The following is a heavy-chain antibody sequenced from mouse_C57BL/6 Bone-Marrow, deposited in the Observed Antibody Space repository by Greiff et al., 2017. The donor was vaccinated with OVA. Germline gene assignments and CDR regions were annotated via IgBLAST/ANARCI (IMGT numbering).Heavy chain of an antibody. CDR1: GYTFTDYY. Sequence: QVQLQQPGAELVKPGASVKISCKASGYTFTDYYINWVKQRPGQGLEWIGWIFPGSGSTYYNEKFKGKATLTVDKSSSTAYMLLSSLTSEDSAVYFCARSGELLPDYYAMDYWGQGTSVTVSS. D-gene: IGHD1-1*01. V-gene: IGHV1-75*01. CDR2: IFPGSGST. CDR3: ARSGELLPDYYAMDY. J-gene: IGHJ4*01.